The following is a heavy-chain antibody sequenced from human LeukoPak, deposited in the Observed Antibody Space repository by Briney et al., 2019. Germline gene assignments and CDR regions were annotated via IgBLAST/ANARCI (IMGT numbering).Heavy chain of an antibody. V-gene: IGHV3-7*01. CDR2: IKSDGSET. CDR1: GFTFGDYW. J-gene: IGHJ4*02. CDR3: ARATIFGVVTALGPLDS. D-gene: IGHD3-3*01. Sequence: PGGSLRLSCAAPGFTFGDYWMTWVRQAPGRGLECVAEIKSDGSETYYVDSVEGRFTISRDNAKNSLYLQMNSLRAEDTAVYYYARATIFGVVTALGPLDSWGQGTLVTVSS.